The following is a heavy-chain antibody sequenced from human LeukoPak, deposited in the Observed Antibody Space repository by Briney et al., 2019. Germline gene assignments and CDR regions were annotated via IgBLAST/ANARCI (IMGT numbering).Heavy chain of an antibody. CDR1: GGSVRSMKYH. Sequence: PSETLSLTCTVSGGSVRSMKYHWVWLRQPRGKGREWFGRVYYSGTTYYKPSLESRVTISRDTSKNQFRLMLRSVNAADTAVYYCGIFISMIRRDNYNLDVWGKGTTVNV. CDR2: VYYSGTT. CDR3: GIFISMIRRDNYNLDV. V-gene: IGHV4-39*01. D-gene: IGHD3-16*01. J-gene: IGHJ6*03.